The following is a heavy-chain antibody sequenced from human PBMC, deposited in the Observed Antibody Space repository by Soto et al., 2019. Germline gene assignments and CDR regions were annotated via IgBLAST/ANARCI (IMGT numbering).Heavy chain of an antibody. V-gene: IGHV3-30*18. CDR1: GFTFSSYG. CDR3: AKDLYYYNGMDV. J-gene: IGHJ6*02. CDR2: ISYDGSNK. Sequence: QVQLVESGGGVVQPGRSLRLSCAASGFTFSSYGMHWVRQAPGKGLEWVAVISYDGSNKYYADSVKGRFTISRDNSKNTLYLQMNSLRAEDTAVYYCAKDLYYYNGMDVWGQGTTVTVSS.